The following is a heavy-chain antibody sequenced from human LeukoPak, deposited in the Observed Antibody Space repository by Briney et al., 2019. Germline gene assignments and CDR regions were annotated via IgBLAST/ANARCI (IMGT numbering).Heavy chain of an antibody. CDR3: ARPGDMSHNWFDP. V-gene: IGHV5-10-1*01. CDR2: IDPSDSYT. CDR1: GYSFTSYW. Sequence: GESLRISCKGSGYSFTSYWISWVRQMPGKGLEWMGRIDPSDSYTNFSPSFQGHVTISADKSISTAYLQWSSLKASDTAMYYCARPGDMSHNWFDPWGQGTLVTVSS. D-gene: IGHD2-21*01. J-gene: IGHJ5*02.